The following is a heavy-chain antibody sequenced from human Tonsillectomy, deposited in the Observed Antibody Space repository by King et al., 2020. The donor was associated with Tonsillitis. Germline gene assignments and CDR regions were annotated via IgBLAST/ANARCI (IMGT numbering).Heavy chain of an antibody. CDR2: IWYDGSNK. CDR1: GFTFSSYG. CDR3: ARDRTPYSSGWGYFDY. Sequence: VQLVESGGGVVQPGRSLRLSCAASGFTFSSYGMHWVRQAPGKGLEWVAVIWYDGSNKYYADSVKGRFTISRDNSKNTLYLQMNSLRAEDTAVYYCARDRTPYSSGWGYFDYWGQGTLVTVSS. J-gene: IGHJ4*02. D-gene: IGHD6-19*01. V-gene: IGHV3-33*01.